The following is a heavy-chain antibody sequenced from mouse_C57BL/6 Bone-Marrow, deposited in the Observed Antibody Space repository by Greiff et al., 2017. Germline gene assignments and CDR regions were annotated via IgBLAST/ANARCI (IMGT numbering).Heavy chain of an antibody. CDR2: IYPRSGNT. Sequence: QVQLQQSGAELARPGASVKLSCKASGYTFTSYGISWVKQRTGQGLEWIGEIYPRSGNTYYNEKFKGKATLTADKSSSTAYMELRSLTSEYSAVYFCANLDSSVHFDYWGQGTTLTVSS. D-gene: IGHD3-2*02. V-gene: IGHV1-81*01. J-gene: IGHJ2*01. CDR3: ANLDSSVHFDY. CDR1: GYTFTSYG.